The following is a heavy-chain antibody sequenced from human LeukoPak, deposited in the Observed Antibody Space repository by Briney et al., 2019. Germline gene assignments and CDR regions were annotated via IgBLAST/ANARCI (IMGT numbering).Heavy chain of an antibody. Sequence: GGFLRLCCAASGFTFTYHWMHWVRHVPGKGLLWVARINGDGNGSTYADSVKGRFTISRDNDKNTLYLQMNSLRAEDTALYYCSRDRVLGSGSTDCWGQGTLVTVSS. D-gene: IGHD3-10*01. V-gene: IGHV3-74*01. CDR1: GFTFTYHW. CDR3: SRDRVLGSGSTDC. CDR2: INGDGNGS. J-gene: IGHJ4*02.